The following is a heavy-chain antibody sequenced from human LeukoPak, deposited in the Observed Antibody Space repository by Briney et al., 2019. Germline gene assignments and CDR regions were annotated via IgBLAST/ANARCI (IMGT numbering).Heavy chain of an antibody. CDR2: IYYSGST. CDR3: ARGPIVIVPGEPYYMDV. V-gene: IGHV4-39*01. CDR1: GGSISSSSYY. J-gene: IGHJ6*03. Sequence: SETLSLTCTVSGGSISSSSYYWGWIRQPPGKGLGWIGSIYYSGSTYYNPSLKSRVTISVDTSKNQFSLKLSSVTAADTAVYFCARGPIVIVPGEPYYMDVWGKGTTVTVSS. D-gene: IGHD2-2*01.